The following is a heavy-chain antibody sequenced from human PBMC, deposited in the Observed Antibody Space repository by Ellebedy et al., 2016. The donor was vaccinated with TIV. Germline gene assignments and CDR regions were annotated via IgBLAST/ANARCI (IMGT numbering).Heavy chain of an antibody. CDR2: NNHSGST. CDR3: ARGHGTTISRYYFDY. Sequence: SETLSLXXTVYGMSFSGYYWSWIRQSPGKGLEWIGENNHSGSTNYNPSLKSRVIISVDTSKNQFSLKLSSVTAADTAVYYCARGHGTTISRYYFDYWGQGTLVTVSS. J-gene: IGHJ4*02. D-gene: IGHD1-7*01. V-gene: IGHV4-34*01. CDR1: GMSFSGYY.